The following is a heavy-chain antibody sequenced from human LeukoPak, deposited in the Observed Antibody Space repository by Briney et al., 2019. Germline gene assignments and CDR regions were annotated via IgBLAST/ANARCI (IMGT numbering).Heavy chain of an antibody. J-gene: IGHJ6*02. D-gene: IGHD6-19*01. CDR1: GGSISSYY. V-gene: IGHV4-59*01. CDR2: IYYSGST. CDR3: ARMGKQWLITH. Sequence: SETLSLTCTVSGGSISSYYWSWIRQPPGKGLEWIGYIYYSGSTNYNPPLKSRVTISVDTSKNQFSLKLSSVTAADTAVYYCARMGKQWLITHWGQGTTVTVSS.